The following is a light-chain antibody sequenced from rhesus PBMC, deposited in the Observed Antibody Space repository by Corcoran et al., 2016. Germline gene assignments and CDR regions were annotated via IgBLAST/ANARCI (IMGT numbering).Light chain of an antibody. CDR2: DVS. J-gene: IGLJ6*01. Sequence: QSSLTQPRSVSMSLGQSVTISCTGTSNDVGGYNDVSWYQHHSDTAPRLLIYDVSKLPSGVSDRFSGSKSGNTASLTISGLQADDAADYYFCSYMSGNTFDVVGSVTKLTVL. CDR1: SNDVGGYND. V-gene: IGLV2S9*01. CDR3: CSYMSGNTFDV.